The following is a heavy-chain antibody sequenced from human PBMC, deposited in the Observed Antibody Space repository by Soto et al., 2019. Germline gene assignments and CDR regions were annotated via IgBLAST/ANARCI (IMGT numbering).Heavy chain of an antibody. V-gene: IGHV3-74*01. D-gene: IGHD3-16*01. Sequence: EVQLVESGGGLVQPGGSLRLSCAASGFTFSSYWLHWVRQAPGKGLMWVSCIKSDGITTNYADSVKGRFTISRDNARNTVYLQMNSLRGDDTAVYFCARGALYAFYLDVWGKGTTVTVSS. CDR2: IKSDGITT. J-gene: IGHJ6*03. CDR1: GFTFSSYW. CDR3: ARGALYAFYLDV.